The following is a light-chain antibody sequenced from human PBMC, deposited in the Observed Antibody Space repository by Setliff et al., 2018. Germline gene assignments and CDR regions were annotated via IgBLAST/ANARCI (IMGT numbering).Light chain of an antibody. Sequence: LTQPASVSGPHGQSITISCTGTSSDIGAYNFVFWYQQHPGKAPRLIIHGVSERPSGISDRFSASKSGNTASLIISGLQTEDEADYYCSSYTRDTTLVFGTGTKATVL. V-gene: IGLV2-14*03. CDR1: SSDIGAYNF. CDR3: SSYTRDTTLV. CDR2: GVS. J-gene: IGLJ1*01.